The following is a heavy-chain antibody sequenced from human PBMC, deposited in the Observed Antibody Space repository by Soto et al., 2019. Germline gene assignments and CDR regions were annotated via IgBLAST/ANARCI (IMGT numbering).Heavy chain of an antibody. J-gene: IGHJ4*02. CDR3: ARARYGYNPFDY. CDR2: IIPILGIA. V-gene: IGHV1-69*02. Sequence: QVQLVQSGAEVKKPGSSVKVSCKASGGTFSSYTISWVRQAPGQGLEWMGRIIPILGIANYAQKFQGRVTITADKSTSTAEMELSSLRSEDTAVYYCARARYGYNPFDYWGQGTLVTVSS. CDR1: GGTFSSYT. D-gene: IGHD5-12*01.